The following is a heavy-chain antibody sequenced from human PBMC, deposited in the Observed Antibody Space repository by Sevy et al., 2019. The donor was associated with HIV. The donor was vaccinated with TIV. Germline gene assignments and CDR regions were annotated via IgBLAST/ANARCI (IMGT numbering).Heavy chain of an antibody. CDR1: GFTFDDYA. J-gene: IGHJ6*02. CDR3: AKDRAYDFRGMDV. Sequence: GGSLRLSCAASGFTFDDYAMHWVRQAPGNGLEWVSGISWNSGSIGYADSVKGRFTISRDNAKNSLYLQMNSLRAEDTALYYCAKDRAYDFRGMDVWGQGTTVTVSS. CDR2: ISWNSGSI. V-gene: IGHV3-9*01. D-gene: IGHD3-3*01.